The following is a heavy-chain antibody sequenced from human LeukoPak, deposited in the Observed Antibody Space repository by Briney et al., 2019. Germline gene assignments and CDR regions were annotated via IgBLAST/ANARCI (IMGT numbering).Heavy chain of an antibody. J-gene: IGHJ4*02. V-gene: IGHV4-34*01. CDR2: INHSGST. CDR1: GFSFSEYY. D-gene: IGHD5-18*01. Sequence: GSLRLSCAASGFSFSEYYMSWVRQAPGKGLEWIGEINHSGSTNYNPSLKSRVTISVDTSKNQFSLKLSSVTAADTAVYYCARAPAMVGIYFDYWGQGTLVTVSS. CDR3: ARAPAMVGIYFDY.